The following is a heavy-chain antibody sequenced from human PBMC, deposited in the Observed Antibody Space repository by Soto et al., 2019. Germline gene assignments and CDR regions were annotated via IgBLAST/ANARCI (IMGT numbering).Heavy chain of an antibody. J-gene: IGHJ6*02. CDR1: GYTFTGHY. V-gene: IGHV1-2*02. CDR3: ARGGAAWTYYYHGMDV. Sequence: GASVKVSCKASGYTFTGHYMHWVRQAPGQGLEWMGWVNPNGGGTILAQKFQGRVTLTRDTSISTAYMELTTLKSDDTAVYYCARGGAAWTYYYHGMDVWGQGTTVTVS. CDR2: VNPNGGGT. D-gene: IGHD6-25*01.